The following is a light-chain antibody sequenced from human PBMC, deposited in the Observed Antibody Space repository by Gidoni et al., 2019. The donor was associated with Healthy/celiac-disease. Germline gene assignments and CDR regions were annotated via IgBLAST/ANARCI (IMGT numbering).Light chain of an antibody. V-gene: IGLV1-40*01. CDR2: GNS. J-gene: IGLJ2*01. Sequence: QSVLTQPPSVSGAPGQRVPISCTGSSSNIGAGYDVHWYQQLPGTAPKPLIYGNSNRPSGVPDRFSGSKSGTSASLAITGLQAEDEADYYCQSYDSSLSVHVVFGGGTKLTVL. CDR1: SSNIGAGYD. CDR3: QSYDSSLSVHVV.